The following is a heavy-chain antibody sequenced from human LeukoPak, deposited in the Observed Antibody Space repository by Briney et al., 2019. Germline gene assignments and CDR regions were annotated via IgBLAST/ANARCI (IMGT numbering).Heavy chain of an antibody. D-gene: IGHD4-17*01. CDR3: ARDTSYGDYYYYYMDV. J-gene: IGHJ6*03. CDR2: ISSSSSYI. V-gene: IGHV3-21*01. CDR1: GFTFSSYS. Sequence: AGGSLRLSCAASGFTFSSYSMNWVRQAPGEGLEWVSSISSSSSYIYYADSVKGRFTISRDNAKNSLYLQMNSLRAEDTAVYYCARDTSYGDYYYYYMDVWGKGTTVTVSS.